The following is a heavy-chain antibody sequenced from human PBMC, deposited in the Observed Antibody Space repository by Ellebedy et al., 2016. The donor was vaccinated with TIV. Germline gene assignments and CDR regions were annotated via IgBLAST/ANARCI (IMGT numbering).Heavy chain of an antibody. CDR3: TKGAGYGGDY. CDR1: GFTFSGYW. CDR2: INQVGSEK. Sequence: GESLKISXAASGFTFSGYWMSWVRQAPGKGLEWVANINQVGSEKYYADSVKGRFTISRDNAKESLYLQMNSLRAEDTAVYYCTKGAGYGGDYWGQGTLVTVSS. J-gene: IGHJ4*02. V-gene: IGHV3-7*01. D-gene: IGHD4-23*01.